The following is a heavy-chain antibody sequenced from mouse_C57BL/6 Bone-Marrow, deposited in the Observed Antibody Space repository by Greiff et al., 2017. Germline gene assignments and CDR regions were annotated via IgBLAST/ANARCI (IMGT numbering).Heavy chain of an antibody. CDR1: GYTFTSYW. Sequence: VQLQQPGAELVMPGASVKLSCKASGYTFTSYWMHWVKQRPGQGLEWIGEIDPSDSYTNYNQKFKGKSTLTVDKSSSTAYMQLSSLTPEDSAVYYCARSRFYYGIAWFAYWGQGTLVTVSA. V-gene: IGHV1-69*01. D-gene: IGHD2-1*01. CDR3: ARSRFYYGIAWFAY. CDR2: IDPSDSYT. J-gene: IGHJ3*01.